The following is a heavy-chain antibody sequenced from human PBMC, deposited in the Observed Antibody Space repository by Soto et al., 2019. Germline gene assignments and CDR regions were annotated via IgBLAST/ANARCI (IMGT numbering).Heavy chain of an antibody. J-gene: IGHJ6*02. CDR2: ISYDGSNK. CDR3: AKDPYYDLCSGYYADYYYGMDV. CDR1: VYSFSSYG. D-gene: IGHD3-3*01. V-gene: IGHV3-30*18. Sequence: LRRDCAASVYSFSSYGVHWVRQAPGKGLVWVAVISYDGSNKYYADSVKGRFTISRDNSKNTLYLQMNSLRAEDTAVYYCAKDPYYDLCSGYYADYYYGMDVWGQGTTVTVSS.